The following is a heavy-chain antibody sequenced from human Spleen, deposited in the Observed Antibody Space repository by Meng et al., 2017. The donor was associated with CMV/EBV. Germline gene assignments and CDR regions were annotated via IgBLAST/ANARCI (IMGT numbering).Heavy chain of an antibody. J-gene: IGHJ4*02. D-gene: IGHD3-10*01. Sequence: VKSGAEGRKLGFSVKVSCKVSGGTLRSYAIIWVRPAPGQGIEWMGGLIHICGTAKYAQTFQGRITITADETTSTAFMKLSSLRSEDTAVYYWARDRGGDFDYWGQGTLVTVSS. V-gene: IGHV1-69*01. CDR1: GGTLRSYA. CDR3: ARDRGGDFDY. CDR2: LIHICGTA.